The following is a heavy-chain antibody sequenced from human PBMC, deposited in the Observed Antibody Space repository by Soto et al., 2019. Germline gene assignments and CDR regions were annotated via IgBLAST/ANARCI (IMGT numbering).Heavy chain of an antibody. J-gene: IGHJ6*02. D-gene: IGHD2-2*01. V-gene: IGHV1-69*12. Sequence: QVQLVQSGAEVKKPGSSVKVSCKASGGTFSSYAISWVRQAPGQGLEWMGGIIPIFGTANYAQKFQGRVTITADESTSTAYMELSSLRSEDTAVYYCARGRGYCISTSCYESYYYGMDVWGQGTTVTVSS. CDR1: GGTFSSYA. CDR2: IIPIFGTA. CDR3: ARGRGYCISTSCYESYYYGMDV.